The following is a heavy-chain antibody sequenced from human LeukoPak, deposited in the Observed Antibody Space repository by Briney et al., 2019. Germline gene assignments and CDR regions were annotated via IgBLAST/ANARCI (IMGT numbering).Heavy chain of an antibody. CDR2: IYYSGST. J-gene: IGHJ4*02. V-gene: IGHV4-59*08. CDR1: GGSISSYY. Sequence: SETLSLTCTVSGGSISSYYWSCIRQPPGKGLEWIGYIYYSGSTYYNPSLKIRVTISVDTSKNQFSLKLTSVTAADTAVYYCARLSGSPHPPFDYWGQGTLVTVSS. D-gene: IGHD1-26*01. CDR3: ARLSGSPHPPFDY.